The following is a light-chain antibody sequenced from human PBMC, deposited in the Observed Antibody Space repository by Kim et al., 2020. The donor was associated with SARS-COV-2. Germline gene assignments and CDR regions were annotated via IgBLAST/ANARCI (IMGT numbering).Light chain of an antibody. CDR1: NIGSKS. Sequence: SYELTQPPSVSVAPGKTARITCGGNNIGSKSVHWYQQKPGQAPVLVIYYDSDRPSGIPERFSGSNSGNMATLTISRVEAGDEADYYCQVWDRSSDYPVFG. CDR2: YDS. CDR3: QVWDRSSDYPV. J-gene: IGLJ3*02. V-gene: IGLV3-21*04.